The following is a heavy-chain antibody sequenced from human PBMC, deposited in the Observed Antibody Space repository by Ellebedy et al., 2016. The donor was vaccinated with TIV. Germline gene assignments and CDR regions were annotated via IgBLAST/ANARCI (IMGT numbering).Heavy chain of an antibody. V-gene: IGHV1-69*04. CDR1: GGTFSSYA. Sequence: AASVNVSCKASGGTFSSYAISWVRQAPGQGLEWMGRIIPILGIANYAQKFQGRVTITADKSTSTAYMELSSLRSEDTAVYYCARDRRDGYNYGGHAFDIWGQGTMVTVSS. D-gene: IGHD5-24*01. J-gene: IGHJ3*02. CDR3: ARDRRDGYNYGGHAFDI. CDR2: IIPILGIA.